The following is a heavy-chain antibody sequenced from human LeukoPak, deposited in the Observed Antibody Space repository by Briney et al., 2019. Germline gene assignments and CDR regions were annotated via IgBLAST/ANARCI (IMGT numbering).Heavy chain of an antibody. V-gene: IGHV4-39*07. CDR3: ARDPGYSSGWNYFDY. CDR2: IYYSGST. D-gene: IGHD6-19*01. CDR1: GGSISSSSYY. Sequence: SETLSLTCTVSGGSISSSSYYWGWIRQPPGKGLEWIGSIYYSGSTYYNPSLESRVTISVDTSKNQFSLKLSSVTAADTAVYHCARDPGYSSGWNYFDYWGQGTLVTVSS. J-gene: IGHJ4*02.